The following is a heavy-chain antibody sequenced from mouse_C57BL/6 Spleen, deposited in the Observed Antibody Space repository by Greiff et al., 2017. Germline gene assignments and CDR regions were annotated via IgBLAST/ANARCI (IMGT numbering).Heavy chain of an antibody. CDR1: GFTFSSYA. D-gene: IGHD4-1*01. J-gene: IGHJ2*01. V-gene: IGHV5-4*01. CDR2: ISDGGSYT. CDR3: ARADRPGYYFDY. Sequence: VQLKESGGGLVKPGGSLKLSCAASGFTFSSYAMSWVRQTPEKRLEWVATISDGGSYTYYPDNVKGRFTISRDNAKNNLYLQMSHLKSEDTAMYYCARADRPGYYFDYWGQGTTLTVSS.